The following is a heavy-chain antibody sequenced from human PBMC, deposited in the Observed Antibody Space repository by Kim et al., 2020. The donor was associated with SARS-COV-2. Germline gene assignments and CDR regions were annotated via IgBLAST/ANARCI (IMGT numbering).Heavy chain of an antibody. Sequence: TNYTPSLKSRVTISVDTSKNQFSLRLSSVTAADTAVYYCAREATGTVLDYWGQGTLVTLSS. CDR2: T. J-gene: IGHJ4*02. CDR3: AREATGTVLDY. D-gene: IGHD1-1*01. V-gene: IGHV4-59*01.